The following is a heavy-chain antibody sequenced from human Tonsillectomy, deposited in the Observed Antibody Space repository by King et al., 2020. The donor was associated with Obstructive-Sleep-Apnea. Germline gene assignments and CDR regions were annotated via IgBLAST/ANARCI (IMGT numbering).Heavy chain of an antibody. Sequence: EVQLVESGGGFVQPGGALRLSCAGAEFTFSDHYMDCVLRAPGKGLEGIGRSRNKVSDYTTQYAASVKGRFTITRDDSKNALYLQMNSLKIDDTAVYYCAAGGEPPHFEFWGQGTLVTVSS. CDR2: SRNKVSDYTT. V-gene: IGHV3-72*01. J-gene: IGHJ4*02. CDR3: AAGGEPPHFEF. D-gene: IGHD1-14*01. CDR1: EFTFSDHY.